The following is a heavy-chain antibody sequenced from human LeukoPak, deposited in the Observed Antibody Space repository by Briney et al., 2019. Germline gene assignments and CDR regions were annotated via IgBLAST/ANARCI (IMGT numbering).Heavy chain of an antibody. Sequence: PSETLSLTCTVSGGSISSYYWSWIRQPPGKGLEWIGYIYYSGSTNYNPSLKSRVTISVDTSKNQFSLKLSSVTAADTAVYYCARYTVTTGFAFDIWGQGTMVTVSS. V-gene: IGHV4-59*01. D-gene: IGHD4-17*01. J-gene: IGHJ3*02. CDR1: GGSISSYY. CDR3: ARYTVTTGFAFDI. CDR2: IYYSGST.